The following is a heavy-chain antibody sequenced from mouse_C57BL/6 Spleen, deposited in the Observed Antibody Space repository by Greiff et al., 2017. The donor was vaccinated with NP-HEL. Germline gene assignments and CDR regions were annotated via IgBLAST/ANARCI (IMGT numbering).Heavy chain of an antibody. CDR2: IRLKSDNYAT. CDR1: GFTFSNYW. Sequence: EVQGVESGGGLVQPGGSMKLSCVASGFTFSNYWMNWVRQAPEQGLEWVAQIRLKSDNYATHYAESVKGRFTISRDDSKSSVYLQMNNLRAEDTGIYYCTRYGNGAWFAYWGQGTLVTVSA. D-gene: IGHD2-1*01. J-gene: IGHJ3*01. V-gene: IGHV6-3*01. CDR3: TRYGNGAWFAY.